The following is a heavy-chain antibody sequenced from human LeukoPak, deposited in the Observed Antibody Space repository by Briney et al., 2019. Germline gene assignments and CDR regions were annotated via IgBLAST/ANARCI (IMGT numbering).Heavy chain of an antibody. CDR1: GFSFSTYW. J-gene: IGHJ4*02. D-gene: IGHD5-24*01. V-gene: IGHV3-74*01. CDR2: INPDGRTT. CDR3: ARGDGTFWGLRF. Sequence: GGSLRLSCAASGFSFSTYWMHWVRQEEGKGLMWVSRINPDGRTTDYADSGKGRFSISRDNAKRTLYLEMNSLRAEDTAVYYCARGDGTFWGLRFWGQGTLVTVSS.